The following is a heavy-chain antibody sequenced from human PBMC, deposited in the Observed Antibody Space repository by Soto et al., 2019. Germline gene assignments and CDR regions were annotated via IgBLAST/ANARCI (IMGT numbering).Heavy chain of an antibody. CDR2: ISSSSATK. Sequence: EVQLVESGGGLVQPGGSLRLSCAASGFTFSNYGMNWVRQSPGKGLAWVSYISSSSATKQYADSVKGRFTISRDKNSLYLQKNSLRDEDTAVYYCARGGAARPDYWGQGTLVTVSS. J-gene: IGHJ4*02. D-gene: IGHD6-6*01. CDR3: ARGGAARPDY. CDR1: GFTFSNYG. V-gene: IGHV3-48*02.